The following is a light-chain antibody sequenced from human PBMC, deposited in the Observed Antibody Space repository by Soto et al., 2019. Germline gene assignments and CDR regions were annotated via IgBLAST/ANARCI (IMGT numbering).Light chain of an antibody. Sequence: DIVMTQSPLSLPVTPGEPASISCRSSQSLLYSNGNNYLDWHLQKPGQSPQLLIYLGSNRASGVPDRFSGSGSGTDFTLKISRVEAEDVGVYYCMQALQTPPTFGQGTKVEIK. CDR1: QSLLYSNGNNY. V-gene: IGKV2-28*01. CDR2: LGS. CDR3: MQALQTPPT. J-gene: IGKJ1*01.